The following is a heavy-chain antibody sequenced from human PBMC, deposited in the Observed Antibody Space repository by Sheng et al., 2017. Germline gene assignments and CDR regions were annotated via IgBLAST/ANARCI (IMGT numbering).Heavy chain of an antibody. CDR1: GFTFSSHY. D-gene: IGHD1-26*01. J-gene: IGHJ3*01. V-gene: IGHV3-74*01. CDR2: ISYDGSST. Sequence: EVQLVESGGGLVQPGGSLRLSCAASGFTFSSHYIHWVRQAPGKGLVWVSRISYDGSSTIYADSVKGRFTISRDNAKNTLYLQMNDLRTEDTAVYYCARGIVGDSVAFDFWGQGTTVSVSS. CDR3: ARGIVGDSVAFDF.